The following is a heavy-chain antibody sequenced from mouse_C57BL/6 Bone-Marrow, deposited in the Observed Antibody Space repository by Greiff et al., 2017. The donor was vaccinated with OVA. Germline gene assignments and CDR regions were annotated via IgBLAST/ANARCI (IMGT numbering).Heavy chain of an antibody. CDR3: ARIYYDPLFDY. Sequence: VQRVESGAELARPGASVKLSCKASGYTFTSYGISWVKQRTGQGLEWIGEIYPRSGNTYYNEKFKGKATLTADKSSSTAYMELRSLTSEDSAVYFCARIYYDPLFDYWGQGTTLTVSS. CDR2: IYPRSGNT. J-gene: IGHJ2*01. D-gene: IGHD2-4*01. CDR1: GYTFTSYG. V-gene: IGHV1-81*01.